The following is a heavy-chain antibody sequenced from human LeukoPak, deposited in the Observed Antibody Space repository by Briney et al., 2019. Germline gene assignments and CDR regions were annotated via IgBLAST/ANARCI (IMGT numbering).Heavy chain of an antibody. V-gene: IGHV5-51*01. CDR2: IYPGDSDT. D-gene: IGHD1-1*01. CDR3: ARHETGPYFDY. J-gene: IGHJ4*02. Sequence: GESLKISCKGSGYSFTSYWIGWVRQMPGKGLECMGIIYPGDSDTRYSPSFQGQVTISADKSISTAYLQWRSLKASDTAIYYCARHETGPYFDYWGQGTLITVSS. CDR1: GYSFTSYW.